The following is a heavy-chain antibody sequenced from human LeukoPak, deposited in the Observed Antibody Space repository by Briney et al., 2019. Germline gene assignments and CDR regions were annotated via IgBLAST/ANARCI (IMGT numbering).Heavy chain of an antibody. V-gene: IGHV4-39*07. CDR3: ASIPNSSSSPPPLSSYYYMDV. CDR1: AGSISSSSYY. D-gene: IGHD6-6*01. Sequence: SETLSLTCTVSAGSISSSSYYWGWTRHPPWKGLEWIVIIYYSGSTYYTPSLKSRFTISVDTSKTHFSLKLSSVTAADTAVYYCASIPNSSSSPPPLSSYYYMDVWGKGTTVTVSS. J-gene: IGHJ6*03. CDR2: IYYSGST.